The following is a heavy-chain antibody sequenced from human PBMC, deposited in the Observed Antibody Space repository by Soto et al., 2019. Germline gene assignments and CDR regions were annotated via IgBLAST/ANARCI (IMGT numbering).Heavy chain of an antibody. J-gene: IGHJ4*02. D-gene: IGHD3-10*01. V-gene: IGHV3-30*18. Sequence: QPGGSLRLSCAASGFTFSSYGMHWVRQAPGKGLEWVAVISYDGSNKYYADSVKGRFTISRDNSKNTLYLQMNSLRAEDTAVYYCAKDIALGMVRGVIDYWGQGTLVTVSS. CDR3: AKDIALGMVRGVIDY. CDR2: ISYDGSNK. CDR1: GFTFSSYG.